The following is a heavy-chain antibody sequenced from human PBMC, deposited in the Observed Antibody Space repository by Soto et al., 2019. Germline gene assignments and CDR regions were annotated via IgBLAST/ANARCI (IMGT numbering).Heavy chain of an antibody. J-gene: IGHJ6*02. CDR2: IYFRGTT. CDR3: ARLNGYCVSTNCHGFYGMDV. CDR1: GGSISSYY. Sequence: PSETLSLTCTFSGGSISSYYWSWIRQPPGKGLEWIGYIYFRGTTNYNPSLKSRVAMSADTSKNQFSLKLNSVTAADTAVYYCARLNGYCVSTNCHGFYGMDVWGQGTRVAVSS. V-gene: IGHV4-59*01. D-gene: IGHD2-2*03.